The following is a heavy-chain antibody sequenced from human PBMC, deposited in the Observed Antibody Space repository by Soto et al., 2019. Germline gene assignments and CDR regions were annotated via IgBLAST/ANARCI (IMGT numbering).Heavy chain of an antibody. D-gene: IGHD3-22*01. Sequence: GSLRLSCAASGFTFSIYAMSWVRQAPGKGLEWVSAISGSGGSTYYADSVKGRFTISRDNSKNTLYLQMNSLRAEDTAVYYCAKEGNYYDSSGYYQDYFDYWGQGTLVTVSS. CDR1: GFTFSIYA. V-gene: IGHV3-23*01. J-gene: IGHJ4*02. CDR2: ISGSGGST. CDR3: AKEGNYYDSSGYYQDYFDY.